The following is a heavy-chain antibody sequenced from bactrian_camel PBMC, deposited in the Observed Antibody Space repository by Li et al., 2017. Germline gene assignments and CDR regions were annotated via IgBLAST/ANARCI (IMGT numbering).Heavy chain of an antibody. CDR2: IYTGADGPP. CDR1: GSTFSTYC. J-gene: IGHJ4*01. Sequence: HVQLVESGGDSVQPGGSLRLSCAASGSTFSTYCMGWFRQAPGTEREEVAGIYTGADGPPYYGDSVKGRFTISQDKAKKTVYLQMNSLESADTGMYYCAAERRVRLNYGGISSLGLDEYVYWGQGTQVTVS. D-gene: IGHD1*01. CDR3: AAERRVRLNYGGISSLGLDEYVY. V-gene: IGHV3S1*01.